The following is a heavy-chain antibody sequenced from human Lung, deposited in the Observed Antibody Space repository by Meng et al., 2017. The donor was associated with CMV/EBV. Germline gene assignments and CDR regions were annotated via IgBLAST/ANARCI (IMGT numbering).Heavy chain of an antibody. D-gene: IGHD2-15*01. V-gene: IGHV1-2*02. J-gene: IGHJ4*02. Sequence: ASXXVSXKASRYTFTGYHLHWVRQAPGQGLEWMGWINPNSGGTNYAQKFQGRVTMTRDTSISTAYMELSKLRSDDTAVYYCARDGGGLYYFDYWGQGTLVTVSS. CDR1: RYTFTGYH. CDR2: INPNSGGT. CDR3: ARDGGGLYYFDY.